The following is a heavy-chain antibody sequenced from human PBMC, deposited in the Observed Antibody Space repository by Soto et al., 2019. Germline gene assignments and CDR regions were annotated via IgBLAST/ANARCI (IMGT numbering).Heavy chain of an antibody. V-gene: IGHV3-23*01. J-gene: IGHJ4*02. CDR3: ARRGSGSYYDY. CDR1: GFTFSSYA. D-gene: IGHD1-26*01. Sequence: EVQLLESGGGLVQPGGSLRLSCAASGFTFSSYAMRWVRQAPGKGLEWVSAISGSGGSTYYADFGKGRFTISRDNSKNTLYLQMSSLRAEDTAVYYCARRGSGSYYDYWGQGTLVTVSS. CDR2: ISGSGGST.